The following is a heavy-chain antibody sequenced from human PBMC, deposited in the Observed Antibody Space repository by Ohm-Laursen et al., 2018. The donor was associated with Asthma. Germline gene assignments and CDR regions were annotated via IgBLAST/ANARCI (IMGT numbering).Heavy chain of an antibody. V-gene: IGHV4-59*08. CDR3: ARHEKPNYYGSGSHERDY. J-gene: IGHJ4*02. CDR1: GASFSTYY. CDR2: IYSTGST. Sequence: SETLSLTCTLSGASFSTYYWGWIRQPPGKGLEWIGYIYSTGSTNYNPSLESRVTISIDTTTNQFSLKLSSVTAADTAVYYCARHEKPNYYGSGSHERDYWGQGTLVTVSS. D-gene: IGHD3-10*01.